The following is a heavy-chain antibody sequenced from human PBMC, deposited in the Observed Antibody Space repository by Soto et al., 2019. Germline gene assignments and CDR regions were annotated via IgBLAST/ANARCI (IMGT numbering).Heavy chain of an antibody. V-gene: IGHV3-23*01. CDR3: ARERVPGLKYYFDF. CDR1: GFTFSSYA. J-gene: IGHJ4*02. Sequence: GGSLRLSCTASGFTFSSYAMTWVRQAPGKGLQWVSSVSASGFSTYYADSVKGRFTISKDNSKNTLYLQINSLRAGDTAVYYCARERVPGLKYYFDFWGQGTLVTVSS. CDR2: VSASGFST. D-gene: IGHD6-19*01.